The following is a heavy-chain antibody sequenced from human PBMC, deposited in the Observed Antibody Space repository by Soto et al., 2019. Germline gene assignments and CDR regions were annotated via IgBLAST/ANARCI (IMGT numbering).Heavy chain of an antibody. CDR1: GGSVSSST. Sequence: QVQLVQSGAEVKKPGSSVKVSCEASGGSVSSSTLSWVRQAPGQGLEWMGRIIPILGRANYAQKFQDRVTITADKSTSTAYMGLSSLRSEDTAVYFCAGDSGYSNYAFDFWGQGTLITVSS. V-gene: IGHV1-69*08. D-gene: IGHD4-4*01. CDR2: IIPILGRA. CDR3: AGDSGYSNYAFDF. J-gene: IGHJ4*02.